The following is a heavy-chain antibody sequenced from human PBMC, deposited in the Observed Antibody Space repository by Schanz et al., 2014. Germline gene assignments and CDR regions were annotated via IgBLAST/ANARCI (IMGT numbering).Heavy chain of an antibody. V-gene: IGHV7-4-1*02. CDR1: GYTFTTYA. Sequence: QLQLVQSGAEVKKPGASVNISCKASGYTFTTYALNWVRQAPGQGLQWMGSINTKTGNPTYAQDFTGRFVFSLDTSASTAYLQISSLKAADTAVYYCARGKEQYLVRFGYYYGMDVWGQGTTVTVSS. CDR3: ARGKEQYLVRFGYYYGMDV. CDR2: INTKTGNP. D-gene: IGHD3-10*01. J-gene: IGHJ6*02.